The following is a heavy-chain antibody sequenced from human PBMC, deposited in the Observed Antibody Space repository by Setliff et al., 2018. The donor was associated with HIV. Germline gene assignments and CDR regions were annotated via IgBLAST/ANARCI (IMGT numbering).Heavy chain of an antibody. Sequence: SQTLSLTCAISGDFVSSDRAAWNWIRQSPSRGLEWLGRTYYNSRWNYDYAASVESRITITSDTSKNQLSLHLTSVTPSDTAMYYCAREIRTIEGGALDIWGQGTLVTVSS. CDR3: AREIRTIEGGALDI. CDR2: TYYNSRWNY. V-gene: IGHV6-1*01. CDR1: GDFVSSDRAA. J-gene: IGHJ3*02. D-gene: IGHD1-1*01.